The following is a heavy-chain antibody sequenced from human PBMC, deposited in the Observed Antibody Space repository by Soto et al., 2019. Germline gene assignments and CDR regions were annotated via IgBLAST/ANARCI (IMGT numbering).Heavy chain of an antibody. CDR2: ISASGGST. CDR3: AILIYYGSGSSYGVDY. CDR1: GFTFNNYA. D-gene: IGHD3-10*01. Sequence: EVQLLESGGGLVQPGGSLRLSWVVSGFTFNNYAMNWVRQAPGKGLELVSGISASGGSTYYADSVKGRFTISRDSSKHTLSLEMKRLRADDTAIYYWAILIYYGSGSSYGVDYWGQGPRVRVSS. V-gene: IGHV3-23*01. J-gene: IGHJ4*02.